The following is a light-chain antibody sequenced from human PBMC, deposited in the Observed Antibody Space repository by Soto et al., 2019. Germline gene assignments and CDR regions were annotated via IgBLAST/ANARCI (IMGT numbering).Light chain of an antibody. Sequence: ALTQPASVSRSPGQSITISCTGTSSDVGGYNYVSWYQQHPGKAPKLMIYDVSNRPSGVSNRFSGSKSGNTASLTISGLQAEDEADYYCISFTTSTTWVFGGGTKLTVL. CDR3: ISFTTSTTWV. CDR1: SSDVGGYNY. J-gene: IGLJ3*02. V-gene: IGLV2-14*03. CDR2: DVS.